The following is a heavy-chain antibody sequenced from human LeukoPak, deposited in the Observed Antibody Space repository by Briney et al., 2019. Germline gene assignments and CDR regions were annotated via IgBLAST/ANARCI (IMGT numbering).Heavy chain of an antibody. Sequence: KTSETLSLTCTVSGGSISSYYWSWIRQPPGKGLEWIGYIYYSGSTNYNPSLKSRVTISVDTSKNQFSLKLSSVTAADTAVYYCARDLERLRFLEWSPGAAFDIWGQGTMVTVSS. CDR2: IYYSGST. CDR3: ARDLERLRFLEWSPGAAFDI. J-gene: IGHJ3*02. V-gene: IGHV4-59*01. D-gene: IGHD3-3*01. CDR1: GGSISSYY.